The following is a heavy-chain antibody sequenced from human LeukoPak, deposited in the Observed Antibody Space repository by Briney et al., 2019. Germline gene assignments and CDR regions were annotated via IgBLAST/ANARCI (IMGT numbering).Heavy chain of an antibody. CDR2: IYYSGST. V-gene: IGHV4-30-4*08. CDR1: GGSISSGDYY. D-gene: IGHD1-14*01. Sequence: NPSETLSLTCTVSGGSISSGDYYWSWIRQPPGKGLEWIGYIYYSGSTHYNPSLESRVTISVDTSKNQFSLKLSSVTAADTAVYYCARKGELEGIYYFDYWGQGTLVTVSS. CDR3: ARKGELEGIYYFDY. J-gene: IGHJ4*02.